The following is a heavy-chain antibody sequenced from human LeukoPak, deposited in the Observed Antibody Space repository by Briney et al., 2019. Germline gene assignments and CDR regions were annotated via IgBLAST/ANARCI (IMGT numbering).Heavy chain of an antibody. CDR2: IYYSGST. CDR3: ARVRRTIAATDFDY. V-gene: IGHV4-59*08. Sequence: PSETLSLTCTVSGGSISSYYWSWIRQPPGKGLEWIGYIYYSGSTNYNPSLKSRVTISVDTSKNQFSLKLSSVTAADTAVYYCARVRRTIAATDFDYWGQGTLVTVSS. D-gene: IGHD6-13*01. CDR1: GGSISSYY. J-gene: IGHJ4*02.